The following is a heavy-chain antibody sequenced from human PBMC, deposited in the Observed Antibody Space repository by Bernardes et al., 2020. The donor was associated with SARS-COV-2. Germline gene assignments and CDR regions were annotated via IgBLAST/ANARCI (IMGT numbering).Heavy chain of an antibody. CDR1: GYTFTSYY. CDR2: INPSGGSP. J-gene: IGHJ4*02. D-gene: IGHD3-9*01. CDR3: ASSPTTDNPFDWLLEPLDY. Sequence: ASVTVSCKASGYTFTSYYMHWVRQAPGQGLEWTGIINPSGGSPSYAQKFQGRVTMTRDTSTSTVYMELSSLRSEDTAVYYCASSPTTDNPFDWLLEPLDYWGQGTLVTVSS. V-gene: IGHV1-46*01.